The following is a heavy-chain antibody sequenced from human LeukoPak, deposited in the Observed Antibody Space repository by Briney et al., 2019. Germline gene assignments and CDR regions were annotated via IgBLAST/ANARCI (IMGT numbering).Heavy chain of an antibody. D-gene: IGHD4-23*01. J-gene: IGHJ6*02. Sequence: AETLSLTCTVSGGSISNYYWSWIRQPPGKGLEWIGYIHYSGSTNYNPSLKSRVTMSVDTSKNQLSLKLTSMTAADTAVYYCARELGATVVNYGMDVWGQGTTVTVSS. CDR2: IHYSGST. V-gene: IGHV4-59*01. CDR1: GGSISNYY. CDR3: ARELGATVVNYGMDV.